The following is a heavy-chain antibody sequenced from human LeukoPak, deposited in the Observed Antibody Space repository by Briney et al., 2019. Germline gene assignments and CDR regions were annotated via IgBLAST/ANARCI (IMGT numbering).Heavy chain of an antibody. CDR2: IYNSGTT. J-gene: IGHJ4*02. D-gene: IGHD3-10*01. CDR1: GGSISIYY. CDR3: ARDRELGY. V-gene: IGHV4-59*01. Sequence: SETLSLTCTVSGGSISIYYWSWIRQPPGKGLEWIGYIYNSGTTNYNPSLKSRLTISVDTSKNQFSLRLTSVTAADTAVYYCARDRELGYWGQGILVTVSS.